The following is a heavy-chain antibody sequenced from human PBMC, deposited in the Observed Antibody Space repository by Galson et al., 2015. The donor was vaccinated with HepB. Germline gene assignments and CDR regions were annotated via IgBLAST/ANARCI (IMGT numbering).Heavy chain of an antibody. D-gene: IGHD1-26*01. V-gene: IGHV7-4-1*02. Sequence: SVKVSCKASGYTFTSYAMNWLRQAPGQGLEWMGWINTNTGNPTYAQGFTGRFVFSLDTSVSTAYLQISSLKAEDTAVYYCARGGIVTYYCYYYGMDVWGQGTTVTVSS. CDR2: INTNTGNP. CDR1: GYTFTSYA. J-gene: IGHJ6*02. CDR3: ARGGIVTYYCYYYGMDV.